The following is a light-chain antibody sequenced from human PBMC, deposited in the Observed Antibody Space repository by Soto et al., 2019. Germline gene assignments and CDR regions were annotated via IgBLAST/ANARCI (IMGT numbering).Light chain of an antibody. J-gene: IGKJ1*01. CDR1: QTISSW. V-gene: IGKV1-39*01. CDR2: AAS. Sequence: IQMTQSPSTLSGSVGDRVTITCLASQTISSWLAWYQQKPGKVPKLLIYAASSLQSGVPSRFRGSGSGTDFTLTISSLQPEDFATYYCQQSYRSPPTFGQGSKVDI. CDR3: QQSYRSPPT.